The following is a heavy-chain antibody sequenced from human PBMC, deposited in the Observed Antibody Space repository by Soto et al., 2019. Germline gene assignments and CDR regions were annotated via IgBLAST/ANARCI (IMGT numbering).Heavy chain of an antibody. CDR1: GGSVTTY. J-gene: IGHJ5*02. D-gene: IGHD2-15*01. CDR3: PSSFYSDGISCNWFDP. Sequence: QVQLQESGPGLVKASETLSLTCPVSGGSVTTYWGWIRQPPGKGLEWIGYINYSGTTKYNSSLNSRVTISLAPSKPQVSLHLRSVTAADTAVYSSPSSFYSDGISCNWFDPWGPGILVIVSS. V-gene: IGHV4-59*02. CDR2: INYSGTT.